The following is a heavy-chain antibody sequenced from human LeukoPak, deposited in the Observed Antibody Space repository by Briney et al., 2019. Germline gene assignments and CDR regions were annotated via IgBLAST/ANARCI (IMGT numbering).Heavy chain of an antibody. J-gene: IGHJ4*02. CDR3: ARAMKGQYYYDSSGYYQYYFDY. V-gene: IGHV4-59*01. D-gene: IGHD3-22*01. Sequence: SETLSLTCTVSGGSISSYYWSWIQQPPGKGLEWIGYIYYSGSTNYNPSLKSRVTISVDTSKNQFSLKLSSVTAADTAVYYCARAMKGQYYYDSSGYYQYYFDYWGQGTLVTVSS. CDR1: GGSISSYY. CDR2: IYYSGST.